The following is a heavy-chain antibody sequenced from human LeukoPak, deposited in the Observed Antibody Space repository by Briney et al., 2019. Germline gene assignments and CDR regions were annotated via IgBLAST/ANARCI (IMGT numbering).Heavy chain of an antibody. CDR2: IRSDGSSN. D-gene: IGHD3-22*01. CDR3: ARNSGYRAFDI. Sequence: GGSLRLSCAASGFTFSSHGMHWVRQAPGKGLEWVTFIRSDGSSNYYGDSVKGRFTLSRDNFKNTLSLQMNSLRAEDTAVYYCARNSGYRAFDIWGQGTMVTVSS. V-gene: IGHV3-30*02. J-gene: IGHJ3*02. CDR1: GFTFSSHG.